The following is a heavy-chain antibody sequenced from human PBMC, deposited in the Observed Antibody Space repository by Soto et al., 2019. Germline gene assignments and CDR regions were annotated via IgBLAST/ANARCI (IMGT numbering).Heavy chain of an antibody. CDR2: ISSSSSTI. D-gene: IGHD5-18*01. CDR1: GFTFSSYS. CDR3: ARDYGYSYGSWRYYYGMDV. V-gene: IGHV3-48*02. Sequence: GGSLRLSCAASGFTFSSYSMNWVRQAPGKGLEWVSYISSSSSTIYYAESAKGRFTISRDNAKNSLYLQMNSLRDEDKAVFYCARDYGYSYGSWRYYYGMDVWGQGTTVTVSS. J-gene: IGHJ6*02.